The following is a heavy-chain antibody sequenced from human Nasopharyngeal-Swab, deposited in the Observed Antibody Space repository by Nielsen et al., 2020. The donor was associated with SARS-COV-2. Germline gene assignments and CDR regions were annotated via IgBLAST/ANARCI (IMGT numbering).Heavy chain of an antibody. D-gene: IGHD6-13*01. V-gene: IGHV4-4*02. CDR2: IYHSGST. Sequence: WIRQSPGKGLEWIGEIYHSGSTNYNPSLKSRVTISVDKSKNQFSLKLSSVTAADTAVYYCARRPGGIAAAGDAFDIWGQGTMVTVSS. CDR3: ARRPGGIAAAGDAFDI. J-gene: IGHJ3*02.